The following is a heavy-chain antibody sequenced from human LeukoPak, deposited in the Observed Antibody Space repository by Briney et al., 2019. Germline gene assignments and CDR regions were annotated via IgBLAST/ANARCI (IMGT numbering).Heavy chain of an antibody. V-gene: IGHV4-39*07. J-gene: IGHJ5*02. CDR3: ARSKATLDSSGYKNWFDP. CDR1: GGSISSSSYY. Sequence: SETLSLTCTVSGGSISSSSYYWGWIRQPPGKGLEWIGSIYYSGSTYYNPSLKSRVTISVDTSKNQFSLKLSSVTAADTAVYYCARSKATLDSSGYKNWFDPWGQGTLVTVSS. CDR2: IYYSGST. D-gene: IGHD3-22*01.